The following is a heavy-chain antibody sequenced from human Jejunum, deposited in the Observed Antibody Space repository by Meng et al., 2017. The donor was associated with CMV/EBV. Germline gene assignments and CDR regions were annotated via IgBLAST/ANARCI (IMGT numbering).Heavy chain of an antibody. J-gene: IGHJ4*02. D-gene: IGHD1-26*01. CDR1: GYDFSDYG. Sequence: VSCKTSGYDFSDYGISWVRQAPGQGLEWIGWVSSYTDNTKYAPKFQGRVTMTADASITTAHLELRSLRSDDTAVYYCARKQWEPDYWGQGTLVTVSS. V-gene: IGHV1-18*01. CDR3: ARKQWEPDY. CDR2: VSSYTDNT.